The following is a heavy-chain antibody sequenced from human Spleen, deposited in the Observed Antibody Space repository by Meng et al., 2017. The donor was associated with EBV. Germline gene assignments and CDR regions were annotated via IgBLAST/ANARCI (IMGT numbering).Heavy chain of an antibody. CDR3: AIEAGPFFGVIVYDS. V-gene: IGHV4-34*01. J-gene: IGHJ4*02. CDR2: INQSGST. Sequence: HVLRQQGGAGLLKASETRSLTCVVSGGSLSGYYWTWIRQSPGKGLEWIGEINQSGSTNYNPSLKGRVTGSVDTSKNQFSLRVTSVTAADSALYYCAIEAGPFFGVIVYDSWGQGTLVTVSS. D-gene: IGHD3-3*01. CDR1: GGSLSGYY.